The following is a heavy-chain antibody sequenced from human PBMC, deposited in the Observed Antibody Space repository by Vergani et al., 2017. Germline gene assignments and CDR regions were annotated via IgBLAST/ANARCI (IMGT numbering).Heavy chain of an antibody. D-gene: IGHD3-22*01. Sequence: QLHLQESGPGLVKPSQTLSLTCSVSGDSISSGVYYWNWIRQHPGKGLEWIVYIYSTGSTHHNPSLRRRINMSVDTSKNQFSMKLNSVTAADTAMYYCSRMGGYDEGDAFRIGYFDSWGPGILVTVSS. CDR3: SRMGGYDEGDAFRIGYFDS. J-gene: IGHJ4*02. V-gene: IGHV4-31*03. CDR2: IYSTGST. CDR1: GDSISSGVYY.